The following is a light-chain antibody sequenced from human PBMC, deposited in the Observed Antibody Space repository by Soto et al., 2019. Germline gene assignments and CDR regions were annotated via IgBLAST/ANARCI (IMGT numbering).Light chain of an antibody. CDR1: QSVSYY. Sequence: EIVLTQSPGTLSLSPGERATLSCRASQSVSYYLAWYQQKPGQAPRLLIYGASNRATGIPDRFSGGGSGTDFTLTISRLEPEDFAVYFCQQYGSSPITFGQGTRLEIK. V-gene: IGKV3-20*01. CDR2: GAS. CDR3: QQYGSSPIT. J-gene: IGKJ5*01.